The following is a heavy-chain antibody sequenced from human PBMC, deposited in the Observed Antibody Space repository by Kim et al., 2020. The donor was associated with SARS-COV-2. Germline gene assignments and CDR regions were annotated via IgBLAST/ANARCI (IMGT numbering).Heavy chain of an antibody. CDR1: GYSFSSHV. V-gene: IGHV1-3*01. Sequence: ASVKVSCKASGYSFSSHVMHWVRQVPGQRLEWMGWINAGSGDTQYSLTFQGRVTLTRDIFTKTAFMELSSLRYEDTAVYFCARDGEVGGGYGFDVWGQGSTVTVSS. J-gene: IGHJ6*02. D-gene: IGHD3-10*01. CDR3: ARDGEVGGGYGFDV. CDR2: INAGSGDT.